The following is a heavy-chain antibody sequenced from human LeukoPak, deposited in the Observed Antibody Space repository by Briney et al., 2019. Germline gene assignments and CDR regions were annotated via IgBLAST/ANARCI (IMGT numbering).Heavy chain of an antibody. Sequence: SETLSLTCTVSGGSISSYYWSWIRQPPGKGLEWIGYIYYSGSTNYNPSLKSRVTISVDTSKNQFSLKLSSVTAADTAVYYCARLGGRFDYWGQGTLVTVSS. V-gene: IGHV4-59*08. CDR1: GGSISSYY. D-gene: IGHD3-10*01. J-gene: IGHJ4*02. CDR3: ARLGGRFDY. CDR2: IYYSGST.